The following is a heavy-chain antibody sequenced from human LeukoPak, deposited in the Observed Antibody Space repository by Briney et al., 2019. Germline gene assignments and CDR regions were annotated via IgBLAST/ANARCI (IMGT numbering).Heavy chain of an antibody. CDR3: ARIAAGARYYYCVMDV. CDR2: LHYSGSI. Sequence: SGTLCLTCGVSGYSISSGYCWGWLREPPGKGLEGTGRLHYSGSIYYNPSLKSRVTMSLDTSENQFPLKVTSATAADTAVYYRARIAAGARYYYCVMDVWGKGTTVTVSS. CDR1: GYSISSGYC. D-gene: IGHD6-25*01. J-gene: IGHJ6*04. V-gene: IGHV4-38-2*01.